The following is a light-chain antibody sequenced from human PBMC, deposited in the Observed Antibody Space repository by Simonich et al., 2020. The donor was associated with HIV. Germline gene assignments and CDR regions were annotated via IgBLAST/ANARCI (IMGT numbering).Light chain of an antibody. CDR3: CSYAGTSTWL. CDR2: EGT. J-gene: IGLJ3*02. V-gene: IGLV2-23*01. CDR1: SREFGTYNL. Sequence: QSALTQPASVSGSPGQSITISCTGTSREFGTYNLVSWYQQHPGKAPKLMIYEGTKRPSGVSNRFSGSKSGNTASLTISGLQAEDEADYYCCSYAGTSTWLFGGGTKLTVL.